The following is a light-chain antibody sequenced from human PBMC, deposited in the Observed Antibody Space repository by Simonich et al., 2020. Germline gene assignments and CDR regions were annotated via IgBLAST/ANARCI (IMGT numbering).Light chain of an antibody. J-gene: IGLJ3*02. CDR2: DVS. Sequence: QSALTQPASVSGSPGQSITISCTGTSRDVGGYNYVSWYQKHPGKAPKLRIYDVSKLPSGVSNRFSGSKSGNTASLTISGLQAEDEADYYCSSYTSSSNWVFGGGTKLTVL. CDR1: SRDVGGYNY. V-gene: IGLV2-14*01. CDR3: SSYTSSSNWV.